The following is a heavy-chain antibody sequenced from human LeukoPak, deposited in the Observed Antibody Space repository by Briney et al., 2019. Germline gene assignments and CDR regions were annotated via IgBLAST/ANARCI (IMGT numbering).Heavy chain of an antibody. Sequence: PGGSLRLSCTASGFTFGDYAMSWVRQAPGKGLEWVGFIRSKAYGGTTEYAASVKGRFTISRDDTKSIAYLQMNSLKTEDTAVYYCTRGRGIAARPGYYYYYMDVWGKGTTVTVSS. J-gene: IGHJ6*03. V-gene: IGHV3-49*04. CDR1: GFTFGDYA. CDR2: IRSKAYGGTT. CDR3: TRGRGIAARPGYYYYYMDV. D-gene: IGHD6-6*01.